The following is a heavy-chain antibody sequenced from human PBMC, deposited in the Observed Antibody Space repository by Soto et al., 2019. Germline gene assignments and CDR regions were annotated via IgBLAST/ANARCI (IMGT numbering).Heavy chain of an antibody. Sequence: SETLSLTCTVSGASISSYYWRWIRQPPGKGLEWIGYIYYSGSTTYNPSLNSRVTISPDRSTKQLSLKLSSATAADTAMYHCVRQGIGPLHGLVDVWGRGTTVTVS. V-gene: IGHV4-59*08. CDR3: VRQGIGPLHGLVDV. CDR1: GASISSYY. CDR2: IYYSGST. J-gene: IGHJ6*02. D-gene: IGHD3-10*01.